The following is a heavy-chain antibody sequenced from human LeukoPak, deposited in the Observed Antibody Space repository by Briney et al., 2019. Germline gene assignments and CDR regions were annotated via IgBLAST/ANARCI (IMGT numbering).Heavy chain of an antibody. Sequence: ASVKVTCKVSGYTLTELSMHWVRQAPGKGLEWMGGFDPEDGETIYAQKFQGRVTMTEDTSTDTAYMELSSLRSEDTAVYYCATPRAGETWIQLSSWGQGTLVTVSS. CDR3: ATPRAGETWIQLSS. V-gene: IGHV1-24*01. J-gene: IGHJ4*02. D-gene: IGHD5-18*01. CDR1: GYTLTELS. CDR2: FDPEDGET.